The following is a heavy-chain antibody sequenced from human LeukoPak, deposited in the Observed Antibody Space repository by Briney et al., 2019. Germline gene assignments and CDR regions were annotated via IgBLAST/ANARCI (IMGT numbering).Heavy chain of an antibody. Sequence: ASVKVSCKASGYTFTSYYMHWVRQAPGQGLEWMGRIIPIFGTANYAQKFQGRVTITTDESTSTAYMVLSSLRSEDTAVYYCARDDQHLDTMTAFDIWGQGTMVTVSS. CDR2: IIPIFGTA. CDR1: GYTFTSYY. J-gene: IGHJ3*02. CDR3: ARDDQHLDTMTAFDI. D-gene: IGHD3-22*01. V-gene: IGHV1-69*05.